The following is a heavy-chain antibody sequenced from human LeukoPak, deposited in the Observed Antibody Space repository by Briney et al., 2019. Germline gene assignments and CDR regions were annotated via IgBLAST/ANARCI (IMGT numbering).Heavy chain of an antibody. CDR1: GYTFTSYG. J-gene: IGHJ1*01. V-gene: IGHV1-18*01. CDR3: ARDPRYSSGWYAPEYFQH. CDR2: ISAYNGNT. Sequence: ASVKVSCKASGYTFTSYGICWVRQAPGQGLEWMGWISAYNGNTNYAQKLQGRVTMTTDTSTSTAYMELRSLRSDDTAVYYCARDPRYSSGWYAPEYFQHWGQGTLVTVSS. D-gene: IGHD6-19*01.